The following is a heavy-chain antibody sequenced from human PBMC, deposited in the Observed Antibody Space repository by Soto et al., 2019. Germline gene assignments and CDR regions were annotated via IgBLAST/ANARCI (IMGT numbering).Heavy chain of an antibody. Sequence: GGSLLVSCAASVFTFSDYYMGWVRQAPGKGLEWVSSISSSSSYIYYADSVKGRFTISRDNAKNSLYLQMNSLRAEDTAVYYCAREWDCSGGACYSFDSWGQGTLVTVSS. V-gene: IGHV3-21*01. CDR3: AREWDCSGGACYSFDS. D-gene: IGHD2-15*01. CDR2: ISSSSSYI. CDR1: VFTFSDYY. J-gene: IGHJ4*02.